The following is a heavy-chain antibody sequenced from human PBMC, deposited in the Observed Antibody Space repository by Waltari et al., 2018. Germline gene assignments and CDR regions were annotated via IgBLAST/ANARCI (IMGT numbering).Heavy chain of an antibody. J-gene: IGHJ2*01. CDR1: GYSISSGYY. CDR3: ARGNDYGDYFSEYFDL. D-gene: IGHD4-17*01. V-gene: IGHV4-38-2*01. CDR2: IYHSGST. Sequence: QVQLQESGPGLVKPSETLSLTCAVSGYSISSGYYWGWIRQPPGKGLEWIGSIYHSGSTYYNPSLKSRVTKSVDTSKNQFSLKLSSVTAADTAVYYCARGNDYGDYFSEYFDLWGRGTLVIVSS.